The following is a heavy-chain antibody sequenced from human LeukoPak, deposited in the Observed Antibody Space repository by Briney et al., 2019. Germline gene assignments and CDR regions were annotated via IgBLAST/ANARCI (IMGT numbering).Heavy chain of an antibody. CDR2: INPNSGGT. Sequence: ASVKVSCTASVHTFTVYYTHWVRHVPGQGLEWMGWINPNSGGTNDAQKFQGRVTMTRDTSISTAYMELRRLRSADTALYYCAKEGFSGAGGMDGWGQGTTVTVSS. D-gene: IGHD3-10*01. J-gene: IGHJ6*02. V-gene: IGHV1-2*02. CDR1: VHTFTVYY. CDR3: AKEGFSGAGGMDG.